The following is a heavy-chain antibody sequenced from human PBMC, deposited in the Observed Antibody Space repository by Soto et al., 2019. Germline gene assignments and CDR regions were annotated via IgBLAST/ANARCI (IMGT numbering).Heavy chain of an antibody. D-gene: IGHD2-15*01. CDR3: AKAYCSGESCYSDY. CDR2: ISGSGGST. CDR1: GFIFSSYA. J-gene: IGHJ4*02. V-gene: IGHV3-23*01. Sequence: EVQLLESGGGLVQPGGSLRLSCAASGFIFSSYAMGWVRQAPGKGLEWVSGISGSGGSTYYADSVRGRFTISRDNSKNTLYVQMNSLRAEDTAVYYCAKAYCSGESCYSDYWGQGTPVTVSS.